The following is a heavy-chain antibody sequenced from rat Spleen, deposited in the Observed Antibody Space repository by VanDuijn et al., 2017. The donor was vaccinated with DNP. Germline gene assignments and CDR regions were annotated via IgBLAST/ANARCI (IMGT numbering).Heavy chain of an antibody. CDR2: ISYDRDYT. CDR1: GFSFSDYY. J-gene: IGHJ2*01. V-gene: IGHV5-22*01. CDR3: ARHGRRVFDY. D-gene: IGHD1-11*01. Sequence: EVQLVESGGGLVQPGRSLKLSCTASGFSFSDYYMAWVRQAPTRGLELVAYISYDRDYTYSGDSVKGRFTISRDNAKSTLYLQMNSLRSEDMATFYCARHGRRVFDYWGHGVMVTVSS.